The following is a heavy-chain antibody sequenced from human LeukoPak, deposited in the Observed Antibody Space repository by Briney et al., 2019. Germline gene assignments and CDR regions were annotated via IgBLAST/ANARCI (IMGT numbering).Heavy chain of an antibody. J-gene: IGHJ4*02. CDR3: ARVARISAAGREYYFDY. V-gene: IGHV4-59*01. CDR2: IYYSGST. CDR1: GGSISSYY. D-gene: IGHD6-13*01. Sequence: PSETLSLTCTVSGGSISSYYWSWIRQPPGKGLEWIRYIYYSGSTNYNPSLKSRVTISVDTSKNQFSLKLSSVTAADTAVYYCARVARISAAGREYYFDYWGQGTLVTVSS.